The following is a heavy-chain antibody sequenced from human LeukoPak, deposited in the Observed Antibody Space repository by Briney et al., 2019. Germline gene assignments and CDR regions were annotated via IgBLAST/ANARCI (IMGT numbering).Heavy chain of an antibody. CDR2: IYYSGST. D-gene: IGHD6-13*01. V-gene: IGHV4-59*01. CDR1: GGSISSYY. Sequence: SETLSLTCTVSGGSISSYYWSWVRQPPGKGLEWIGYIYYSGSTNYNPSLKSRVTISVDTSKNQFSLKLSSVTAADTAVYYCARGIAAAGYWGQGTLVTVSS. CDR3: ARGIAAAGY. J-gene: IGHJ4*02.